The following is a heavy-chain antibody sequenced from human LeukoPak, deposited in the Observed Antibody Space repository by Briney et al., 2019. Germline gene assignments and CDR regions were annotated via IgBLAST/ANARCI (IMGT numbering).Heavy chain of an antibody. Sequence: GGSLRLSCAASGFTFSSCAMSWVRQAPGKGLEWVSAISGSGGSTYYADSVKGRFTISRDNSKNTLYLQMNSLRAEDTAVYYCAKGQQLVSNNWFDPWGQGTLVTVSS. J-gene: IGHJ5*02. CDR2: ISGSGGST. V-gene: IGHV3-23*01. CDR1: GFTFSSCA. D-gene: IGHD6-13*01. CDR3: AKGQQLVSNNWFDP.